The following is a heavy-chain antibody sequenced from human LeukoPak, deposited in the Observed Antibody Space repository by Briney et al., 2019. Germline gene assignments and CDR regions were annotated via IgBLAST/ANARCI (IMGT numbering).Heavy chain of an antibody. Sequence: ASVKVSCKASGYTFTGYYMHWVRQAPGQGLEWMGIINPSGGSTSYAQKFQGRVTMTRDTSTSTVYMELSSLRSEDTAVYYCATAYSSGWYDWYFDYWGQGTLVTVSS. CDR3: ATAYSSGWYDWYFDY. CDR2: INPSGGST. CDR1: GYTFTGYY. D-gene: IGHD6-19*01. V-gene: IGHV1-46*01. J-gene: IGHJ4*02.